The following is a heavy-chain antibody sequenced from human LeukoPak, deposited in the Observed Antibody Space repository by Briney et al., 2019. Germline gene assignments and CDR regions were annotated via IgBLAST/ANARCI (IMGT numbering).Heavy chain of an antibody. CDR2: IYYSGST. CDR3: ARVRHDSYGFDY. D-gene: IGHD5-18*01. J-gene: IGHJ4*02. Sequence: SETLSLTCTVSGGSISSYYWSWIRQPPGKGLGWIGYIYYSGSTNYNPSLKSRVTISVDTSKNQFSLKLSSVTAADTAVYYCARVRHDSYGFDYWGQGTLVTVSS. V-gene: IGHV4-59*01. CDR1: GGSISSYY.